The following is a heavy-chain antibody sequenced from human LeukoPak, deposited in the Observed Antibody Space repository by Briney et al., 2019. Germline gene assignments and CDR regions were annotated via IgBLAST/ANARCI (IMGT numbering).Heavy chain of an antibody. CDR3: ARGIHKTHCTTTSCYINWFDP. D-gene: IGHD2-2*02. CDR1: GFTFSSYD. Sequence: PGGSLRLSCAASGFTFSSYDMNWVRQAPGKGLEWVSFISSSGSTTYYADSVKGRFTISRDNAKNSLSLQMNSLRAEDTAVYYCARGIHKTHCTTTSCYINWFDPWGQGTLVTVSS. J-gene: IGHJ5*02. CDR2: ISSSGSTT. V-gene: IGHV3-48*03.